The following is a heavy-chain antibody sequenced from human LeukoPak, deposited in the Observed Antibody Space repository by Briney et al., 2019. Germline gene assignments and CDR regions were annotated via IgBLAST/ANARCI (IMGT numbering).Heavy chain of an antibody. CDR3: TRIPRDYNSGYS. J-gene: IGHJ4*02. CDR1: GDSINIGSYY. V-gene: IGHV4-61*02. D-gene: IGHD5-18*01. CDR2: IYSRTSS. Sequence: PSETLSLTCTVSGDSINIGSYYWSWIRQPAGKGLEWIGRIYSRTSSNYNPSLKGRVTISVDTSKNQFSLKLNSVTAADTAVYYCTRIPRDYNSGYSWGQGALVTVSS.